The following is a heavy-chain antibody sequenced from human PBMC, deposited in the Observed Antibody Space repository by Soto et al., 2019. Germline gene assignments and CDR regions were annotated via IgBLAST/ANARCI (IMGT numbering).Heavy chain of an antibody. J-gene: IGHJ6*02. CDR3: ASCVVATIYHYGMDV. D-gene: IGHD5-12*01. Sequence: PSEPMCVTSGVDWGSCGGYYWSWIRQPPAKGLEWNGEINHSGSTNYNPSLKSRVTISVDTSKPQFSLKLCSVTAADTAVYYCASCVVATIYHYGMDVWGQGTTVTVSS. V-gene: IGHV4-34*01. CDR2: INHSGST. CDR1: WGSCGGYY.